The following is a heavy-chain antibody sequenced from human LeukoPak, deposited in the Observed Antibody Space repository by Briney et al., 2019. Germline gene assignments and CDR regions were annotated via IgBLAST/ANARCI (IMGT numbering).Heavy chain of an antibody. Sequence: KPGGSLRLSCAASGFTFSDYYMSWIRQATGKGLEWVSYISSSGSTIYYADSVKGRFTISRDNAKNSLYLQMNSLRAEDTAVYYCAISVVQDAFDIWGQGTMVTVSS. J-gene: IGHJ3*02. CDR3: AISVVQDAFDI. V-gene: IGHV3-11*04. CDR2: ISSSGSTI. D-gene: IGHD1-1*01. CDR1: GFTFSDYY.